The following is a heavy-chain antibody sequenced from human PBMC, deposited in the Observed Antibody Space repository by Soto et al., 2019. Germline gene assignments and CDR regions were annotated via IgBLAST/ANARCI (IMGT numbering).Heavy chain of an antibody. CDR3: ARDREDYDILTGETNYYYGMDV. Sequence: GASVKVSCKASGGTSSSYAISWVRQAPGQGLGWMGGIIPIFGTANYAQKFQGRVTITADESTSTAYMELSSLRSEDTAVYYCARDREDYDILTGETNYYYGMDVWGQGTTVTVSS. J-gene: IGHJ6*02. CDR2: IIPIFGTA. CDR1: GGTSSSYA. D-gene: IGHD3-9*01. V-gene: IGHV1-69*13.